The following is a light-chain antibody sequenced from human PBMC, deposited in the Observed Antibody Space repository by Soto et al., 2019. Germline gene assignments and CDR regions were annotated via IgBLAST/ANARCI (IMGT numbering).Light chain of an antibody. CDR2: GNS. J-gene: IGLJ1*01. Sequence: QSVLTQPPSVSGAPGQGVTISCTGSNSNIGAGYGVHWYQQLPGTAPKLLIYGNSDRPSGVPDRFSGSKSGTSASLAITGLQAEDEAEYYCQSYDRSLRAYVFGTGTKVTAL. V-gene: IGLV1-40*01. CDR1: NSNIGAGYG. CDR3: QSYDRSLRAYV.